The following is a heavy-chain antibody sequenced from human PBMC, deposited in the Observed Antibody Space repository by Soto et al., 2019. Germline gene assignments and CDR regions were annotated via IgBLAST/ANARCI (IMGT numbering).Heavy chain of an antibody. Sequence: GGSLRLSCAASGFTFSSYAMHWVRQAPGKGLEWVAVISYDGSNKYYADSVKGRFTISRDNSKNTLYLQMNSLRAEDTAVYYCARDLTVFTRRMDYEMDVWGLGTTVTISS. D-gene: IGHD4-4*01. CDR3: ARDLTVFTRRMDYEMDV. J-gene: IGHJ6*02. V-gene: IGHV3-30-3*01. CDR1: GFTFSSYA. CDR2: ISYDGSNK.